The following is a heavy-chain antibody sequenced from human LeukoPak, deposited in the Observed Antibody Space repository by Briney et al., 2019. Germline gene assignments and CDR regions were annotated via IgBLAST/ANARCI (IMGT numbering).Heavy chain of an antibody. J-gene: IGHJ5*02. Sequence: SETLSLTCTVSGGSINNYYWSWIRQPPGKGLEWIGSIYYSGSTYYNPSLKSRVTISVDTSKNQFSLKLSSVTAADTAVYYCARLVLYSSGSPTGWFDPWGQGTLVTVSS. CDR3: ARLVLYSSGSPTGWFDP. D-gene: IGHD6-25*01. V-gene: IGHV4-59*05. CDR1: GGSINNYY. CDR2: IYYSGST.